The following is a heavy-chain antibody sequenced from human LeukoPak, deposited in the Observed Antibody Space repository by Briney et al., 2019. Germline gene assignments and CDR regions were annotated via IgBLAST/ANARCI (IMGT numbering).Heavy chain of an antibody. CDR3: AKRGVVIRVILVGFHKEAYYFDS. Sequence: GRSLRLSCAASGFTFSNYWMTWVRQAPGKGLEWVAGISDSGGRTNYADSVRGRFTISRDNPKNTLYLQMNSLRAEDTAVYFCAKRGVVIRVILVGFHKEAYYFDSWGQGALVTVSS. CDR2: ISDSGGRT. J-gene: IGHJ4*02. V-gene: IGHV3-23*01. D-gene: IGHD3-22*01. CDR1: GFTFSNYW.